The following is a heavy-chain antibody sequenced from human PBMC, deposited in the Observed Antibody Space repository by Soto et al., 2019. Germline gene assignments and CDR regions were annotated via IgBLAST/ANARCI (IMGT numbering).Heavy chain of an antibody. D-gene: IGHD4-17*01. CDR3: AKDYGDYNFNYGMDV. CDR2: ISYEGSNR. CDR1: GLRFSAYA. Sequence: GGSLRLSCAASGLRFSAYAMHWVRQAPGKGLEWVAVISYEGSNRFYADSVKGRFTVSRDNSKNMVYLQMNSLRGEDTAVFYCAKDYGDYNFNYGMDVWGQGTTVTVSS. J-gene: IGHJ6*02. V-gene: IGHV3-30*18.